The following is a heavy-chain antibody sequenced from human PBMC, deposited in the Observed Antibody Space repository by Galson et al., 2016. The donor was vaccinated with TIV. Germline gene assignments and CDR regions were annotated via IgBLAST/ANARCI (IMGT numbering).Heavy chain of an antibody. V-gene: IGHV1-69*05. CDR2: VLPISGST. J-gene: IGHJ4*02. Sequence: SVKVSCKASGGTLNNYAINWVRQAPGHGLEWMGGVLPISGSTNFAQNFQGRVTITTDKLTGTVYMELSSLRSGDTAFYFCSRDFPCGGACYFFDDWGQGTLVTVSS. CDR3: SRDFPCGGACYFFDD. CDR1: GGTLNNYA. D-gene: IGHD2-21*02.